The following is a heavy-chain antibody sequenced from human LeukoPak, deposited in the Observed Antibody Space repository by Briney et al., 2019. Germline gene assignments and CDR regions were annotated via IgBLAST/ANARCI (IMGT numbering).Heavy chain of an antibody. CDR3: AKDRRSIPAEYFQH. CDR1: GFIFSSYN. Sequence: PGGSLRLSCAAPGFIFSSYNMNWVRQAPGKGLEWVSSISSSSSYIYYADSVKGRFTISRDNSKNTLFLQMNSLRAEDTAVYYCAKDRRSIPAEYFQHWGQGTLVTVSS. CDR2: ISSSSSYI. V-gene: IGHV3-21*04. J-gene: IGHJ1*01. D-gene: IGHD6-6*01.